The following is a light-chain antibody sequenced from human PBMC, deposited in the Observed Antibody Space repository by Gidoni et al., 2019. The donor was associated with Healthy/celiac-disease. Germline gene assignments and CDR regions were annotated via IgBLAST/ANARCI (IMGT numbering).Light chain of an antibody. Sequence: EIVLPQSPATLSVSPGERATLPCSASQSVSSNLAWYQQKPGQAPRLLIYGASTRATGIPARFSGSGSGTEFTLTISSLQSEDFAVYYCQQYNNWPPRFTFGPGTKVDIK. CDR1: QSVSSN. CDR3: QQYNNWPPRFT. J-gene: IGKJ3*01. CDR2: GAS. V-gene: IGKV3-15*01.